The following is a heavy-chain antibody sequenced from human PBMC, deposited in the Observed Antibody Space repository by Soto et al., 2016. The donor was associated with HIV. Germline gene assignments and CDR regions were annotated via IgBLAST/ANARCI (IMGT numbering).Heavy chain of an antibody. CDR1: GFIFSRYG. CDR2: IYSGGGT. D-gene: IGHD6-13*01. J-gene: IGHJ3*01. Sequence: VQLVESGGGVVQPGRSLRLSCAASGFIFSRYGMHWVRQAPGKGLEWVSVIYSGGGTYYADSVKGRFIISRDNSKNTLYLQMSSLRAEDTAVYYCARGPYSSSWYAFDVWGRGTMVTVSS. V-gene: IGHV3-NL1*01. CDR3: ARGPYSSSWYAFDV.